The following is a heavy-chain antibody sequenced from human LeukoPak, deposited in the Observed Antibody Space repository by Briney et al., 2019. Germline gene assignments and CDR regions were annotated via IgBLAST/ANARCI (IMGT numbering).Heavy chain of an antibody. Sequence: PGGSLRLSCAASGFTFSSYGMHWVRQAPGKGLEWVAFIRYDGSNKYYADSVKGRFTISRDNSKNTLYLQMNSLRAEDTAAYYCAKGVHYYGSGSYYNFDYWGQGTLVTVSS. CDR2: IRYDGSNK. V-gene: IGHV3-30*02. CDR1: GFTFSSYG. J-gene: IGHJ4*02. D-gene: IGHD3-10*01. CDR3: AKGVHYYGSGSYYNFDY.